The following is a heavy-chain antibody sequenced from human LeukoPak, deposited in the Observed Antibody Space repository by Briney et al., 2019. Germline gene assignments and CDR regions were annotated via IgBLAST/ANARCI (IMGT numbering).Heavy chain of an antibody. Sequence: GGSLRLSCAASGFTFDDYGMSWVRQAPGKGLEWVSGINWNGGSTGYADSVKGRFTISRDNAKNSLYLQMNSLRAEDTALYYCARGKQWLVTDNWFDPWGQGTLVTVSS. J-gene: IGHJ5*02. D-gene: IGHD6-19*01. CDR2: INWNGGST. CDR1: GFTFDDYG. V-gene: IGHV3-20*04. CDR3: ARGKQWLVTDNWFDP.